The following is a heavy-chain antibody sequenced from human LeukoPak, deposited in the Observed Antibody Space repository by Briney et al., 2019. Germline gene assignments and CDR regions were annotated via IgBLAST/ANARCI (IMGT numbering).Heavy chain of an antibody. CDR3: ARVSYGHYDILTGYLDY. CDR2: MNPNSGNT. CDR1: GYTFTSYD. J-gene: IGHJ4*02. D-gene: IGHD3-9*01. Sequence: ASVKVSCKASGYTFTSYDINWVRQATGQGLEWMGWMNPNSGNTGYAQKFQGRVTMTRDMSTSTVYMELSSLRSEDTAVYYCARVSYGHYDILTGYLDYWGQGTLVTVSS. V-gene: IGHV1-8*01.